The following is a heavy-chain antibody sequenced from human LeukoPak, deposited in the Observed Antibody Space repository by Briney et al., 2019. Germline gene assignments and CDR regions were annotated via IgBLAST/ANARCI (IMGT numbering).Heavy chain of an antibody. D-gene: IGHD4-17*01. CDR2: INSDGSST. J-gene: IGHJ4*02. V-gene: IGHV3-74*01. CDR3: AKGGATVIDY. CDR1: GFTFSNYW. Sequence: PGGSLRLSCAASGFTFSNYWMHWVRQAPGKGLAWVSRINSDGSSTTSADSVKGRFTISRDNAKNTLYLQMNSLRAEDTAVYYCAKGGATVIDYWGQGTPVTVSS.